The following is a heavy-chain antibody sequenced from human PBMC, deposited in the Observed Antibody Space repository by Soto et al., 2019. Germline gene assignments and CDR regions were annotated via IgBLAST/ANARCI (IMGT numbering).Heavy chain of an antibody. Sequence: QVPQVESGGGVVQPGRSLRLSCAASGFTFSTYGMHWVRQAPGMGLEWVAVIWYDGSNKDYADSVKSRFTISRDKSRGTLSLQMNSLRPADTAVYYCARAVGPFDYWGQGTLVALAS. CDR3: ARAVGPFDY. CDR2: IWYDGSNK. CDR1: GFTFSTYG. J-gene: IGHJ4*02. V-gene: IGHV3-33*01.